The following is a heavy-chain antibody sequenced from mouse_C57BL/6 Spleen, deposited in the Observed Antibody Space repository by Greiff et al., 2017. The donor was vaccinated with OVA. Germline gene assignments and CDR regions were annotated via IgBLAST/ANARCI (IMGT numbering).Heavy chain of an antibody. CDR1: GYTFTSYW. D-gene: IGHD1-1*01. CDR2: IHPNSGST. Sequence: QVQLKQPGAELVKPGASVKLSCKASGYTFTSYWMHWVKQRPGQGLEWIGMIHPNSGSTNYNEKFKSKATLTVDKSSSTAYMQLSSRTAEDSAVDYCARNNYYGSSYAWFAYWGQGTLVTVSA. CDR3: ARNNYYGSSYAWFAY. J-gene: IGHJ3*01. V-gene: IGHV1-64*01.